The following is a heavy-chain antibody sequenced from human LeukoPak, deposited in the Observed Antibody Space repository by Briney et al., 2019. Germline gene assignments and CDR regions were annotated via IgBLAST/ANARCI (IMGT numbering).Heavy chain of an antibody. CDR1: GGSISSSSYY. Sequence: SETLSLTCTVSGGSISSSSYYWGWIRQPPGKGLEWIGSIYYSGSTYYNPSLKSRVTISVDTSKNQFSLKLSSVTAADTAVYYCARGPMLGTMIGGGDFAYWGQGTLVTVSS. CDR2: IYYSGST. V-gene: IGHV4-39*01. D-gene: IGHD3-22*01. J-gene: IGHJ4*02. CDR3: ARGPMLGTMIGGGDFAY.